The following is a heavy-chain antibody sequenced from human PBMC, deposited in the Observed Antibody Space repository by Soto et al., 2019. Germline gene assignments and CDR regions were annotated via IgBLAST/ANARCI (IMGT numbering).Heavy chain of an antibody. CDR1: GFTFSSYA. J-gene: IGHJ6*02. CDR3: ARDRYSYYDFWSGSLPYYYYGMDV. Sequence: GGSLRLSCAASGFTFSSYAMSWVRQAPGKGLEWVANIKQDGSEKYYVDSVKGRFTISRDNAKNSLYLQMNSLRAEDTAVYYCARDRYSYYDFWSGSLPYYYYGMDVWGQGTTVTVSS. CDR2: IKQDGSEK. V-gene: IGHV3-7*01. D-gene: IGHD3-3*01.